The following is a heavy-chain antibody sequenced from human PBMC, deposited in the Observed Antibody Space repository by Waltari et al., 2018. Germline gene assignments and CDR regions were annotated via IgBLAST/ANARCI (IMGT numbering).Heavy chain of an antibody. Sequence: QVQLQESGPGLVKPSETLSLTCTVSGGSTSTYYWSWVRQSPGKGLEWIGYIHYSGSSVYNPARRSRVAISLDTPNNQCSLRLRSVTAADAAIYYCARADTSTSYFYYYMDVWGKGTTVTVSS. CDR1: GGSTSTYY. J-gene: IGHJ6*03. D-gene: IGHD1-26*01. CDR2: IHYSGSS. V-gene: IGHV4-59*01. CDR3: ARADTSTSYFYYYMDV.